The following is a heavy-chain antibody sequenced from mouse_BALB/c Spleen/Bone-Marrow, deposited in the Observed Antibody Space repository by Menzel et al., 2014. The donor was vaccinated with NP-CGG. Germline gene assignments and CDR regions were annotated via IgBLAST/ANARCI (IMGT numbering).Heavy chain of an antibody. J-gene: IGHJ1*01. CDR2: INPYNGDT. Sequence: EVQLQQSGPELVKPGASVKISCKASGYSFTGYFMNWVMQSHGKSLEWIGRINPYNGDTFYNQKFKGKATLTVDKSSXTAHIELRSLASEDSAVYYCTRVTTDWYFDVWGAGTTVTVSS. CDR3: TRVTTDWYFDV. CDR1: GYSFTGYF. V-gene: IGHV1-20*02. D-gene: IGHD1-1*01.